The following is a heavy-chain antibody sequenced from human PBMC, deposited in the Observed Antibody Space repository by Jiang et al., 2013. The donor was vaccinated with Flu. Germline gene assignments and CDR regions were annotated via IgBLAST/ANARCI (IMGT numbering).Heavy chain of an antibody. CDR1: GGSISSYY. V-gene: IGHV4-59*01. D-gene: IGHD3-16*01. Sequence: TVSGGSISSYYWSWIRQPPGKGLEWIGYIYYSGSTNYNPSLKSRVTISVDTSKNQFSLKLSSVTAADTAVYYCARTSIMITFGGARSAFDIWGQGTMVTVSS. J-gene: IGHJ3*02. CDR2: IYYSGST. CDR3: ARTSIMITFGGARSAFDI.